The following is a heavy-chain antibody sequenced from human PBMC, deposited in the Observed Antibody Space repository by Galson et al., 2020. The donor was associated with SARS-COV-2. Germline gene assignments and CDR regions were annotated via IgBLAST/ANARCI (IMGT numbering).Heavy chain of an antibody. CDR3: AKDIVPEAGAGGWYCDL. V-gene: IGHV3-33*06. Sequence: GGSLRLSCAPSGFTFSSFGMHWVRQAPGKEPEWVAGIWYDARVTYYEDSVKGRFTISRDNSENKLYLQMNGLRTEDTAMYYCAKDIVPEAGAGGWYCDLWGRGTKVLVSS. CDR2: IWYDARVT. J-gene: IGHJ2*01. D-gene: IGHD6-19*01. CDR1: GFTFSSFG.